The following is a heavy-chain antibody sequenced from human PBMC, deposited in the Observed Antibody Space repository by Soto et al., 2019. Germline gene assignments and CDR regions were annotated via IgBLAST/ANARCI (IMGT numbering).Heavy chain of an antibody. D-gene: IGHD2-15*01. CDR3: ARRYCSGGSCYIDWFDP. Sequence: HITLKESGPPLVKPTQTLTLTCTFSGFSLSTSGVGVGWIRQPPGKALEWLALIYWDDDKRYSPSLKSRLTITKDTSKNQVVLTMTNMDPVDTATYYCARRYCSGGSCYIDWFDPWGQGTLVTVSS. J-gene: IGHJ5*02. CDR2: IYWDDDK. CDR1: GFSLSTSGVG. V-gene: IGHV2-5*02.